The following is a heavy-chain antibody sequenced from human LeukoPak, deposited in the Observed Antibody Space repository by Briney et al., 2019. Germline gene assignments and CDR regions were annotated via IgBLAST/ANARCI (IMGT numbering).Heavy chain of an antibody. Sequence: SQTLSLTCTVSGDSISSGDYYWSWIRQHPGKGLEWIGYIYYSGSTYYNPSLKSRFIISVDMSKNQFSLNLTSVTAADTAVYYCARHCSSSNCPAGNWFDXWGQGILVTVSS. V-gene: IGHV4-31*03. CDR3: ARHCSSSNCPAGNWFDX. D-gene: IGHD2-2*01. CDR2: IYYSGST. J-gene: IGHJ5*02. CDR1: GDSISSGDYY.